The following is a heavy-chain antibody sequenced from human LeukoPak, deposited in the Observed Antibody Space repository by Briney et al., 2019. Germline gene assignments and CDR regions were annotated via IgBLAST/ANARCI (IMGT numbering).Heavy chain of an antibody. CDR1: GDSVSSNSAA. J-gene: IGHJ4*02. V-gene: IGHV6-1*01. Sequence: SQTLSLTCAISGDSVSSNSAAWNWIRQSPSRGLEWLGRTYYRSKWYNDYAVSVKSRITINPDTSKNQFSLQLNSVTPEDTAVYYCARDRGLRLGELSPFDYWGQGTLVTVSS. CDR2: TYYRSKWYN. CDR3: ARDRGLRLGELSPFDY. D-gene: IGHD3-16*02.